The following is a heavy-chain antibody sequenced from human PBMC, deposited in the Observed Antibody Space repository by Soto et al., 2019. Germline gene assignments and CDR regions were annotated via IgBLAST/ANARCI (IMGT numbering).Heavy chain of an antibody. J-gene: IGHJ4*02. V-gene: IGHV4-34*01. CDR3: ARAREYSGYARRRYYFDY. CDR1: GGSFSGYY. CDR2: INHSGST. Sequence: SETLSLTCAVYGGSFSGYYWSWIRQPPGKGLEWIGEINHSGSTNYNPSLKSRVTISVDTSKNQFSLKLSSVTAADTAVYYCARAREYSGYARRRYYFDYWGQGTLVTVSS. D-gene: IGHD5-12*01.